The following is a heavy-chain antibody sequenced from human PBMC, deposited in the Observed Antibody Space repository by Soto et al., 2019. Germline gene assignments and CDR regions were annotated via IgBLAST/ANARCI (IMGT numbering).Heavy chain of an antibody. V-gene: IGHV3-48*03. J-gene: IGHJ4*02. Sequence: GSLRLSCAASGFGFSNYEMNWVRQAPGKGLEWVSYITSSGGATMYADSVKGRFTISRDNAKDSLYLQMNSLRVEDTAVYYCARGDCKTSCYIGFWGQGALVTVSS. D-gene: IGHD2-2*02. CDR3: ARGDCKTSCYIGF. CDR1: GFGFSNYE. CDR2: ITSSGGAT.